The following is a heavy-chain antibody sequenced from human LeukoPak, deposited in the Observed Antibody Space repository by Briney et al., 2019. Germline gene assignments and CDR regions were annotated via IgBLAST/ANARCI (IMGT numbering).Heavy chain of an antibody. CDR1: GFSFGDHA. D-gene: IGHD3-9*01. J-gene: IGHJ6*02. Sequence: GGSLRLSCTASGFSFGDHAMTWVRQAPGKGLEWVSFIRSEAYGQTTEYAASVKDRFTISGDNSKGIVYLQMNSLKTEDTAKYYCARGPIYLWIYYGMDVWGQGTTVIVSS. CDR3: ARGPIYLWIYYGMDV. CDR2: IRSEAYGQTT. V-gene: IGHV3-49*04.